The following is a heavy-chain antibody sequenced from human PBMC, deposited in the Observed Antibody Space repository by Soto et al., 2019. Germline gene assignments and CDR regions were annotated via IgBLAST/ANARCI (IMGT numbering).Heavy chain of an antibody. CDR2: IYYSGST. D-gene: IGHD2-8*02. CDR1: GGSFSSGGYY. J-gene: IGHJ4*02. Sequence: QLQLQESGPGLVKPSQTLSLACTVSGGSFSSGGYYWSWIRQLPGKALEWIGYIYYSGSTYYNPSLTRRFTISLDTSKNQFSLKLSSVTAADPAVYYCARATSFSGHHGYWGQGTLVTVSS. V-gene: IGHV4-31*03. CDR3: ARATSFSGHHGY.